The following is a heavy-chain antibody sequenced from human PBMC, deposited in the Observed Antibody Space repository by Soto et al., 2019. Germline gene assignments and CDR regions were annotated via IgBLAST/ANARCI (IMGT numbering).Heavy chain of an antibody. V-gene: IGHV3-23*01. D-gene: IGHD2-15*01. Sequence: GGSLRLSCAASGFTFSSYAMSWVRQAPGKGLEWVSAISGSGGSPYYADSVKGRFTSSRANTNSTLYLQMNSLRAEDTAVYYCAKDPRRGYCSGGSCSGGSWFDPWGQGTLVTVSS. CDR2: ISGSGGSP. J-gene: IGHJ5*02. CDR1: GFTFSSYA. CDR3: AKDPRRGYCSGGSCSGGSWFDP.